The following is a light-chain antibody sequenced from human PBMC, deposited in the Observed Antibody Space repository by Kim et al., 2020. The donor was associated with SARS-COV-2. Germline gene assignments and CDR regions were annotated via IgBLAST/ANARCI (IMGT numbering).Light chain of an antibody. CDR2: EDN. J-gene: IGLJ3*02. Sequence: NFMLTQPHSVSESPGKTVTISCTRSSGSIASNYVQWYQQRPGSSPTTVIYEDNQRPSWVPDRFSGSIDSSSNSASLTSSGLKTEDEADYYCQSYDSSNPWEFGGGTKLTVL. V-gene: IGLV6-57*01. CDR1: SGSIASNY. CDR3: QSYDSSNPWE.